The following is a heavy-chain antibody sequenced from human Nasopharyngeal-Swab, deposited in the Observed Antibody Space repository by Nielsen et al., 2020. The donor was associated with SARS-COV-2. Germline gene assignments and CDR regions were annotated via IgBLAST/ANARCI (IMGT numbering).Heavy chain of an antibody. CDR1: GYTFTSYY. D-gene: IGHD1-7*01. CDR2: INPSGGST. J-gene: IGHJ6*02. CDR3: ATSGGGTIDYYYYGMDV. Sequence: ASVKVSCKASGYTFTSYYMHWVRQAPGQGLEWMGIINPSGGSTSYAQKFQGRVTMTRDTSTSTVYMELSSLRSEDTAVYYCATSGGGTIDYYYYGMDVWGQGTTVTVSS. V-gene: IGHV1-46*01.